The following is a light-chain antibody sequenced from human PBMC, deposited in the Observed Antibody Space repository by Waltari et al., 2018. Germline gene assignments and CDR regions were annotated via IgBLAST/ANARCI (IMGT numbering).Light chain of an antibody. CDR2: DIK. Sequence: QSALTQPRSVSGSPGQSVTISCTGTSNDIGSNNFVSWYQYHPGKVPKLMMHDIKEQPSGVPDRFSGSKSGSTASLTSGGRQADEEADYYCCSYAGSYTLFGGGTKLAVL. CDR1: SNDIGSNNF. J-gene: IGLJ2*01. CDR3: CSYAGSYTL. V-gene: IGLV2-11*01.